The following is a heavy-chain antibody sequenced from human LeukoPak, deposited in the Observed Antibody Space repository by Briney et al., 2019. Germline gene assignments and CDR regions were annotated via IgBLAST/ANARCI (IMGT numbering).Heavy chain of an antibody. V-gene: IGHV1-46*01. Sequence: ASVKVSCKASGYTFTSYYMHWVRQAPGQGLEWMGITNPSGGSTSYAQKFQGRVTMTRDTSTSTVYMELSSLRSEDTAVYYCARDRAVAVGLPDGMDVWGQGTTVTVSS. CDR1: GYTFTSYY. D-gene: IGHD6-19*01. CDR2: TNPSGGST. J-gene: IGHJ6*02. CDR3: ARDRAVAVGLPDGMDV.